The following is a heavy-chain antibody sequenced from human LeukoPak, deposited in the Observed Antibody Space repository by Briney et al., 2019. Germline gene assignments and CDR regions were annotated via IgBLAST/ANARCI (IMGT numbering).Heavy chain of an antibody. CDR2: IYYSGST. D-gene: IGHD6-6*01. V-gene: IGHV4-31*03. Sequence: SETLSLTCTVSGGSISSSSYYWGWIRQPPGKGLEWIGYIYYSGSTYYNPSLKSRVTISVDTSKNQFSLKLSSVTAADTAVYYCASGSSSSGRFDYWGQGTLVTVSS. J-gene: IGHJ4*02. CDR1: GGSISSSSYY. CDR3: ASGSSSSGRFDY.